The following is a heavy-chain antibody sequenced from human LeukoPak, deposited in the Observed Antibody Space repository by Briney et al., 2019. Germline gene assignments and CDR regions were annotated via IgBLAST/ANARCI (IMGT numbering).Heavy chain of an antibody. J-gene: IGHJ4*02. D-gene: IGHD6-19*01. V-gene: IGHV4-38-2*02. CDR2: IYHSGST. CDR3: ARLTLAAVAGTGFDY. CDR1: GYSISSGYY. Sequence: SETLSLTCTVSGYSISSGYYWGWIRQPPGKGLEWIGSIYHSGSTYYNPSLKSRVTISVDTSKNQFSLKLSSVTAADTAVYYCARLTLAAVAGTGFDYWGQGTLVTVSS.